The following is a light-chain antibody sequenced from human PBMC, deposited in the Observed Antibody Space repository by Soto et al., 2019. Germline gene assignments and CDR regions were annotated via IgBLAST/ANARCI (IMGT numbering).Light chain of an antibody. CDR2: EAS. V-gene: IGKV1-5*03. J-gene: IGKJ1*01. CDR1: QNILKW. Sequence: DIQXXXXPXTLXXXVGDRXXXPCRASQNILKWVAWYQQKPGKAPRLLIYEASTLENGVPSRFSGGGSGTEFTLTISSLQPDDFATYYCQQYNTYATFGQGTKVDIK. CDR3: QQYNTYAT.